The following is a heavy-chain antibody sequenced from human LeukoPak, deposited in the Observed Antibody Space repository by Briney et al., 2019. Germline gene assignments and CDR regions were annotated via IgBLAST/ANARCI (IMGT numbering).Heavy chain of an antibody. J-gene: IGHJ2*01. V-gene: IGHV1-2*06. Sequence: ASVKVSCKASGYTFTSNYMHWVRQAPGQGLEWMGRINPNSGGTNYAQRFQGRVTMTRDTSISTAYMELSRLRSDDTAVYYCARASDWYFDLWGRGTLVTVSS. CDR1: GYTFTSNY. CDR2: INPNSGGT. CDR3: ARASDWYFDL.